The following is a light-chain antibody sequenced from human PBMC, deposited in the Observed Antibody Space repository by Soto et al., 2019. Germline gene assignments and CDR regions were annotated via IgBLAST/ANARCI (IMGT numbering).Light chain of an antibody. J-gene: IGLJ2*01. Sequence: QSALTQPASVSGSPGQSITISCTGTRSDVGGYNFVSWYQHHSGRVPKLLIYEVSTRPSGVSNRFSGSKSGDTASLTISGLQTDDEADYYCSSFTTSSTVVFGGGTKLTVL. CDR1: RSDVGGYNF. CDR3: SSFTTSSTVV. V-gene: IGLV2-14*01. CDR2: EVS.